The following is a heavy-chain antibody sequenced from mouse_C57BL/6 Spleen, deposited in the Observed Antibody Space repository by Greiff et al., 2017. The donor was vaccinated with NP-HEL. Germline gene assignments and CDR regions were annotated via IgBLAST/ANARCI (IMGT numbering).Heavy chain of an antibody. V-gene: IGHV1-55*01. J-gene: IGHJ2*01. D-gene: IGHD1-1*01. CDR1: GYTFTSYW. CDR3: AREGLLLRYPDY. CDR2: IYPGSGST. Sequence: QVQLQQPGAELVKPGASVKMSCKASGYTFTSYWITWVKQRPGQGLEWIGDIYPGSGSTNYNEKFKSKATLTVDTSSSTAYMQLSSLTSEDSAVYYCAREGLLLRYPDYWGQGTTLTVSS.